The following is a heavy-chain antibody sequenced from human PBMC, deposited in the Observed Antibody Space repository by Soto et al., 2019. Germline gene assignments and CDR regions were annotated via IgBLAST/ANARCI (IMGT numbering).Heavy chain of an antibody. V-gene: IGHV3-30*18. CDR2: ISYDGSNK. Sequence: GGSLRLSCAASGFTFSSYGMHWVRQAPGKGLEWVAVISYDGSNKYYADSVKGRFTISRDNSKNTLYLQMNSLRAEDTAVYYCAKPQGHSPHDLRYFDWLLYGTHDYWGQGTLVTVSS. D-gene: IGHD3-9*01. CDR1: GFTFSSYG. CDR3: AKPQGHSPHDLRYFDWLLYGTHDY. J-gene: IGHJ4*02.